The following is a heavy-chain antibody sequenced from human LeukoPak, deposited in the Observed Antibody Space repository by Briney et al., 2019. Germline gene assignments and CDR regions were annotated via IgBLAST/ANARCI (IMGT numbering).Heavy chain of an antibody. D-gene: IGHD6-19*01. Sequence: GGSLRLSCAASGFTFSSYGMHWVRQAPGKVLEWVAVIWYDGSNKYYADSVKGRFTISRDNSKNTLYLQMNSLRAEDTAVYYCAKVNPPRGGRSGWYETNDYWGQGTLVTVSS. CDR1: GFTFSSYG. J-gene: IGHJ4*02. CDR2: IWYDGSNK. V-gene: IGHV3-33*06. CDR3: AKVNPPRGGRSGWYETNDY.